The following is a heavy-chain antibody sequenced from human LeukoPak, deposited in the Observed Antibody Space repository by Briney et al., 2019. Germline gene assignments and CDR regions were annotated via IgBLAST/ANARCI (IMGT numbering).Heavy chain of an antibody. D-gene: IGHD3-3*01. Sequence: PSETLSLTCTVSGGSISSGDYYWSWIRQPPGKGLEWIGYIYYSGSIYYNPSLKSRVTISVDTSKNQFSLKLSSVTAADTAVYYCARYPRYYDFWSGNYYYYYGMDVWGQGTTVTVSS. V-gene: IGHV4-30-4*02. CDR2: IYYSGSI. J-gene: IGHJ6*02. CDR3: ARYPRYYDFWSGNYYYYYGMDV. CDR1: GGSISSGDYY.